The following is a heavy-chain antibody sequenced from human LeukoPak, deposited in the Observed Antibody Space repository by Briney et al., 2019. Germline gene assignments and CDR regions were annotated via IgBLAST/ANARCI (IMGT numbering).Heavy chain of an antibody. D-gene: IGHD1-26*01. CDR1: GFTLSIYA. V-gene: IGHV3-64D*09. J-gene: IGHJ4*02. CDR3: VRVVGATGFDY. CDR2: ISSNGGST. Sequence: GGPLRLSCTASGFTLSIYAMHWVPRSPGKAREYVSAISSNGGSTYYADSVNGRFTISRENSQNTLYLQMSSLRAEDTAVYYCVRVVGATGFDYWGQGTLVTVSS.